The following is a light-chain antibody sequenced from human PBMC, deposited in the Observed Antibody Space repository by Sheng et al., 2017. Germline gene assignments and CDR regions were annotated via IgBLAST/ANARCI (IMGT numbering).Light chain of an antibody. J-gene: IGKJ3*01. CDR3: QQYKSPFT. CDR1: QGISNY. Sequence: DIQMTQSPSSLSASVGDRVTITCRASQGISNYLAWYQQKPGKVPKLLIYAASTLQSGVPSRFSGSGSGTDFTLTISSLQPEDVATYYCQQYKSPFTFGPGTKVDIK. CDR2: AAS. V-gene: IGKV1-27*01.